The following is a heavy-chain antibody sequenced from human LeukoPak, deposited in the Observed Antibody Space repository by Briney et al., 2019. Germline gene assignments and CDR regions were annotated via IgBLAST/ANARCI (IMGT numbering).Heavy chain of an antibody. CDR1: GFTFSSYS. V-gene: IGHV3-21*01. CDR3: VSAGIAAAGTSYWFDP. CDR2: ISTRSSYI. J-gene: IGHJ5*02. D-gene: IGHD6-13*01. Sequence: PGGSLRLSCAASGFTFSSYSMNWVRQAPGKRLEWVSSISTRSSYIYYADAVKGRFTISRDNAKNSLYLQMNSLRAEDTAVYYCVSAGIAAAGTSYWFDPWGQGTLVTVSS.